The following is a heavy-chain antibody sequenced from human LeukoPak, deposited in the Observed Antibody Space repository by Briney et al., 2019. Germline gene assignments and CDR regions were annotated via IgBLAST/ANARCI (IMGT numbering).Heavy chain of an antibody. CDR1: GYSFPIYW. V-gene: IGHV5-51*01. D-gene: IGHD6-19*01. J-gene: IGHJ3*02. Sequence: GESLKISCKGSGYSFPIYWLGWVRQMPGRGLEWMGIIYPGDSDTRYSPSFQGQVTISADKSISTAYLQWSSLKASDTAMYYCARHSVAVAGTSPFDIWGQGTMVTVSS. CDR3: ARHSVAVAGTSPFDI. CDR2: IYPGDSDT.